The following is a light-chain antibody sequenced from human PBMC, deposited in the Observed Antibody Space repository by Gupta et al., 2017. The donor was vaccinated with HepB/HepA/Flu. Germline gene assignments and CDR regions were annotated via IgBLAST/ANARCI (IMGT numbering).Light chain of an antibody. CDR2: GSS. CDR3: QQHNNWPLT. V-gene: IGKV3-11*01. Sequence: EIVLPQSPATLSVSPGERATLSCWASQSVSSNLAWYQQKPGQAPRLLMYGSSNRAAGIPARFSGSGSGTDFTLTISRLEPEDFAVYYCQQHNNWPLTFGGGTKVEI. CDR1: QSVSSN. J-gene: IGKJ4*01.